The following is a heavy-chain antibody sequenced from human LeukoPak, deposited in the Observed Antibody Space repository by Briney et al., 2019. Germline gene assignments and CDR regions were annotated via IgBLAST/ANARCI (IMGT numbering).Heavy chain of an antibody. CDR3: AKDLSGYSSGWYFDY. CDR1: GFTFSSYA. CDR2: ISYDGSNK. V-gene: IGHV3-30*04. J-gene: IGHJ4*02. Sequence: GGSLRLSCAASGFTFSSYAMHWVRQAPGEGLEWVAAISYDGSNKYSADSVKGRFTISRDNSKNTLYLQMNSLRAEDTAVYYCAKDLSGYSSGWYFDYWGQGTLVTVSS. D-gene: IGHD6-19*01.